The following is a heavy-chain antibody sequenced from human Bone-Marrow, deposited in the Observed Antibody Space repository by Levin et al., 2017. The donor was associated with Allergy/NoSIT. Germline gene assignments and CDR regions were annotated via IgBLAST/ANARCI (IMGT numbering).Heavy chain of an antibody. J-gene: IGHJ4*01. D-gene: IGHD5-24*01. CDR3: ARRRDGTSWYPD. V-gene: IGHV5-51*01. CDR2: IYPDDSDT. CDR1: GYTFTDYW. Sequence: GESLKISCQASGYTFTDYWIGWVRQMPGRGLEWMGIIYPDDSDTRYSPSFKGQVTFSADKSITTAYLQWSSLKASDTAIYYCARRRDGTSWYPDWGHGTLVTVSS.